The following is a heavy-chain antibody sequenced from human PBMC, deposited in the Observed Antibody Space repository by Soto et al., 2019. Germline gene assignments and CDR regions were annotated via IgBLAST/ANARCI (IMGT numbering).Heavy chain of an antibody. Sequence: SETLSLTCAVSGGSISSGGYSWSWIRQPPGKGLEWIGYIYHSGSTYYNPSLKSRVTISVDRSKNQFSLKLSSVTAADTAVYYCARGVPTEIDFWSGYAPYYYYGMDVWGQGTTVTVSS. J-gene: IGHJ6*02. CDR2: IYHSGST. CDR1: GGSISSGGYS. V-gene: IGHV4-30-2*01. D-gene: IGHD3-3*01. CDR3: ARGVPTEIDFWSGYAPYYYYGMDV.